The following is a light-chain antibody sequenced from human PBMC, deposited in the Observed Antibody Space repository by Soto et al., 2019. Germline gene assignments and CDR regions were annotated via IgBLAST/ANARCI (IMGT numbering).Light chain of an antibody. Sequence: QSVLTQPASVSGSPGQSITISCTGTSSDVGGYRYVSWYQQHPGKAPKLLIYEVSHRPSGVSNRFSGSKSGNTASLTISGLQAEDEADYYCSSYSSSSLYVYVFGTGTKVTVL. CDR2: EVS. CDR1: SSDVGGYRY. CDR3: SSYSSSSLYVYV. V-gene: IGLV2-14*01. J-gene: IGLJ1*01.